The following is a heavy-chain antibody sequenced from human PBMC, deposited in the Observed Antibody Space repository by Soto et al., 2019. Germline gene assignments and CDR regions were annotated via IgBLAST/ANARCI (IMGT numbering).Heavy chain of an antibody. D-gene: IGHD3-9*01. CDR2: IKGDGSDK. J-gene: IGHJ4*02. V-gene: IGHV3-7*01. Sequence: GGSLRLSCAASGFTFSSYSMNWVRQAPGKGLEWVANIKGDGSDKYYVDSVRGRFTISRDNAKNSLYLQMNGLRVEDTAVYYCAGDATYGEILTLPYWGLGTLVTVSS. CDR1: GFTFSSYS. CDR3: AGDATYGEILTLPY.